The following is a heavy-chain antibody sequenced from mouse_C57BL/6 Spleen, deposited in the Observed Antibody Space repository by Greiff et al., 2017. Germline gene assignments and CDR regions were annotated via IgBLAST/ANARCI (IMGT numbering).Heavy chain of an antibody. D-gene: IGHD2-2*01. CDR2: IRSKSSNYAT. Sequence: EVMLVESGGGLVQPKGSLKLSCAASGFTFNTYAMHWVRQAPGKGLEWVARIRSKSSNYATYYAVSVKDRFTISRDDSQSMLYLQMNNLKTEDTARYYCVRDRNGYDHYAMDYWGQGTSVTVSS. V-gene: IGHV10-3*01. CDR1: GFTFNTYA. J-gene: IGHJ4*01. CDR3: VRDRNGYDHYAMDY.